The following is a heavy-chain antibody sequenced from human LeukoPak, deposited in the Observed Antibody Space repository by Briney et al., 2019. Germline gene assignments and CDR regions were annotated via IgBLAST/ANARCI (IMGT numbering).Heavy chain of an antibody. Sequence: GGPLRLSCAASGFRFTDYSMSWVRQAPGKGLEWVAGLGRSGAYKYYADSVKGRFTISRDNSKDTVSLQMNSLRAEDSAIYFCVKDRPCETCMPMDAWGQGTTVTVSS. J-gene: IGHJ6*02. CDR1: GFRFTDYS. D-gene: IGHD2-2*01. V-gene: IGHV3-23*01. CDR3: VKDRPCETCMPMDA. CDR2: LGRSGAYK.